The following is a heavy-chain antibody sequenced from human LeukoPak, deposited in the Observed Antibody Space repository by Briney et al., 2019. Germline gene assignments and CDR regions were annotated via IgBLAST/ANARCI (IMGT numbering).Heavy chain of an antibody. CDR3: ARSGVQSGYCSSTSCYTGY. CDR1: GFTFNNYG. Sequence: PGGSLRLSCAASGFTFNNYGIHWVRQAPGKGLEWVAFIRYDGINKYYADSVKGRFTISRDNSKNTLYLQMNSLRDEDTAVYYCARSGVQSGYCSSTSCYTGYWGQGTLVTVSS. J-gene: IGHJ4*02. D-gene: IGHD2-2*02. V-gene: IGHV3-30*02. CDR2: IRYDGINK.